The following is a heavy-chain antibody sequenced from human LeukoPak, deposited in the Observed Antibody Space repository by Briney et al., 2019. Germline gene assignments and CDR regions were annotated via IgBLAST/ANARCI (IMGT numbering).Heavy chain of an antibody. Sequence: GGSLRLSCATSGFIFNNYGLIWVRQARGKGLEWVSDISNDGGGTQYADFVEGRFTISRDNSKNTLFLQMSSLRAEDTALYYCAKGSSGYFADLWGQGTLVTVSS. J-gene: IGHJ5*02. D-gene: IGHD3-22*01. CDR1: GFIFNNYG. V-gene: IGHV3-23*01. CDR2: ISNDGGGT. CDR3: AKGSSGYFADL.